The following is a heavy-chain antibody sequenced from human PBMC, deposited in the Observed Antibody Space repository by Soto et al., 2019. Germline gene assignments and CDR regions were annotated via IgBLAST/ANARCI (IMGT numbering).Heavy chain of an antibody. V-gene: IGHV3-21*01. CDR2: ISSSSSYI. J-gene: IGHJ4*02. D-gene: IGHD2-21*01. CDR1: GFTFSSYS. Sequence: GGSLRLSCAASGFTFSSYSMNWVRQAPGKGLEWVSSISSSSSYIYYADSVKGRFTISRDNAKNSLYLQMNSLRAEDTAVYYCARYSPGKRPASNYFDYWGQGTLVTVSS. CDR3: ARYSPGKRPASNYFDY.